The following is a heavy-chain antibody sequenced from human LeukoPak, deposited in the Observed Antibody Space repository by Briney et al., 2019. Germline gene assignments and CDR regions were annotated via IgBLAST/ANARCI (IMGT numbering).Heavy chain of an antibody. CDR2: ISATGRER. V-gene: IGHV3-23*01. CDR3: AKDHDNADYYYYFDS. J-gene: IGHJ4*02. CDR1: GFSFNTYA. D-gene: IGHD2-21*02. Sequence: RGSLRLSCVASGFSFNTYAMSWVRQAPGKGLEWVSGISATGRERHYTDSVKGRFTISRDNSKNTLHLQMSSLRAEDTALYFCAKDHDNADYYYYFDSWGQGTLVTVSS.